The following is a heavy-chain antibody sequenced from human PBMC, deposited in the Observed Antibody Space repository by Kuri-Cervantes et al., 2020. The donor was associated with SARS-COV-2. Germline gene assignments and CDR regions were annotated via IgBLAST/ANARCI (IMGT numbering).Heavy chain of an antibody. CDR3: ARAEEYSGIPNPKPFDP. CDR2: INPSGGST. CDR1: GYTFTSYY. Sequence: VSVKVSCKASGYTFTSYYMHWARQAPGQGLEWMGIINPSGGSTSYAQKFQGRVTMTRDTSTSTVYMELSSLRSEDTAVYYCARAEEYSGIPNPKPFDPWGQGTLVTVSS. J-gene: IGHJ5*02. D-gene: IGHD1-26*01. V-gene: IGHV1-46*01.